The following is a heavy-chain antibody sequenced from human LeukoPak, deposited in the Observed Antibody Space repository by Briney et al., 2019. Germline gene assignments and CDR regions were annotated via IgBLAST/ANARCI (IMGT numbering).Heavy chain of an antibody. V-gene: IGHV3-23*01. J-gene: IGHJ4*02. CDR1: GFTSIAYA. CDR2: ISGGGVTT. D-gene: IGHD3-9*01. Sequence: GGSLRLSCVGSGFTSIAYALTWARQAPGKGLEWVSGISGGGVTTYYADSVKGRFTISRDNSKNTLYLQMNSLRAEDTAVYYCARDSSPYYDILTGSDYWGQGTLVTVSS. CDR3: ARDSSPYYDILTGSDY.